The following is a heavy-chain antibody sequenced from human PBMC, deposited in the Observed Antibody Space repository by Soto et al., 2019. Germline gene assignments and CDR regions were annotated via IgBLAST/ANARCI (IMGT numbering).Heavy chain of an antibody. Sequence: QVQLVQSGAEVKKPGSSVKVSCKASGGTFSSYAISWVRQAPGQGLEWMGGIIPIFGTADYAQKSQGRVTITAHESTSAAYMELSSLRSEDTAVYYCARDGGVYDYSPFDYWGQGTLVTVSS. CDR2: IIPIFGTA. D-gene: IGHD4-4*01. CDR3: ARDGGVYDYSPFDY. V-gene: IGHV1-69*12. CDR1: GGTFSSYA. J-gene: IGHJ4*02.